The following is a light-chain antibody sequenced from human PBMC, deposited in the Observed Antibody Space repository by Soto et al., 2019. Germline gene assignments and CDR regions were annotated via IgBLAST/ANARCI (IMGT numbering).Light chain of an antibody. V-gene: IGKV3-15*01. CDR2: GTS. Sequence: VMTQSPATLSASPGDTATLSCRASQSLSSNLGWYQQKPGQAPRLLIFGTSTRATGIPARFSGSGSGTEFSLTISSLQAEECAVYFCQQYNDWPLTFGQGNKVEIK. J-gene: IGKJ1*01. CDR1: QSLSSN. CDR3: QQYNDWPLT.